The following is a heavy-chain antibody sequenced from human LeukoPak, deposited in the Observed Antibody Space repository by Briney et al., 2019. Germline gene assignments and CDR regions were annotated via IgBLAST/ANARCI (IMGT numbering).Heavy chain of an antibody. CDR2: IYTSGST. V-gene: IGHV4-4*07. CDR3: AGHSGVYYYYMDV. Sequence: PSETLSLTCTVSGGSISSYYWSWIRQPAGKGLEWIWRIYTSGSTNYNPSLKSRVTISLDTSKNEFSLKLSSVTAADTAVYYCAGHSGVYYYYMDVWGKGTTVTVSS. J-gene: IGHJ6*03. CDR1: GGSISSYY.